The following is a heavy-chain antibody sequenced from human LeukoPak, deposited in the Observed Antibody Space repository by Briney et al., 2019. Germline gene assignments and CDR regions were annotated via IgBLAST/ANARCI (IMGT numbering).Heavy chain of an antibody. CDR3: ARETTDQYDSRGYYKGVLYY. CDR2: IYTSGST. V-gene: IGHV4-61*02. D-gene: IGHD3-22*01. J-gene: IGHJ4*02. CDR1: GGSISSGSYY. Sequence: MTSQTLSLTCTVSGGSISSGSYYWSWIRQPGGKGLEWIGRIYTSGSTNYNPYLKSRVTISVDTSKHQFSLKLSSVTAADTGVYYSARETTDQYDSRGYYKGVLYYCGQGTMVTVSS.